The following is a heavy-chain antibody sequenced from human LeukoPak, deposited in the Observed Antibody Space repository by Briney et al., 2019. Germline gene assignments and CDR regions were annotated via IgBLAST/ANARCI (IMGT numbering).Heavy chain of an antibody. V-gene: IGHV4-34*01. CDR1: GGSFSGYY. Sequence: PSETLSLTCQVYGGSFSGYYWSWIRQPPGKGLEWIGEINRSGSTNYNPSLKSRVTISVDTSKNQFSLKLSSVTAADTAVYYCARRGVVPAARRQFDYWGQGTLVTVSS. CDR2: INRSGST. D-gene: IGHD2-2*01. J-gene: IGHJ4*02. CDR3: ARRGVVPAARRQFDY.